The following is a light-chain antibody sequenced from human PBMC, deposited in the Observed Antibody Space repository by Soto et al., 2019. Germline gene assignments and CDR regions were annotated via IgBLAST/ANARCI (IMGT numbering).Light chain of an antibody. CDR2: SDD. Sequence: QSVLTQPPSVSGTPGQSVTISCAGSSSNIGENPVNWYQQFPGTAPKVLMYSDDQRPSAVPDRFSGSKSGTSASLAISGLQSHDEADYYCAVWDDSLDGWVFGGGTTLTVL. CDR3: AVWDDSLDGWV. CDR1: SSNIGENP. J-gene: IGLJ3*02. V-gene: IGLV1-44*01.